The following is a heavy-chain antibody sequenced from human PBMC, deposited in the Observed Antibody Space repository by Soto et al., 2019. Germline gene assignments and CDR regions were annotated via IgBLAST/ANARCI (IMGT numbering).Heavy chain of an antibody. J-gene: IGHJ4*02. CDR2: INSGNGDT. Sequence: QVRLVQSGAEVTQPGASVKVSCKASGYTFSNYAIQWVRQAPGQRLEWLAWINSGNGDTKYSQDFQGRVTITRDTSASTAYMELSSLGSEDTAVYYCAIGKRYFDLLSSFDYWGQGTLVTVSS. D-gene: IGHD3-9*01. CDR3: AIGKRYFDLLSSFDY. CDR1: GYTFSNYA. V-gene: IGHV1-3*01.